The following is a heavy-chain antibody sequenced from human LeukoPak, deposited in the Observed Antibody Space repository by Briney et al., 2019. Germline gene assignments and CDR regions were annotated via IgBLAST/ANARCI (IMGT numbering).Heavy chain of an antibody. CDR1: GFTFSDYN. CDR2: ISRSGSTK. Sequence: GGSLRLSCAASGFTFSDYNMRWIRQAPGKGLEWVSSISRSGSTKYYADSVKGRFTISRDNAKNRLYLQMNSLGAEDTAVYYCASTIGSAGTQYWGQGTLVTVSS. D-gene: IGHD6-13*01. CDR3: ASTIGSAGTQY. J-gene: IGHJ4*02. V-gene: IGHV3-11*04.